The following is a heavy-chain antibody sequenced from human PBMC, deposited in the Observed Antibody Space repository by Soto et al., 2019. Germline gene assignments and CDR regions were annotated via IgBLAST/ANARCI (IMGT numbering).Heavy chain of an antibody. CDR2: MNPNSGNT. CDR3: AVPVVPDTIDAFDI. J-gene: IGHJ3*02. CDR1: GYTFTRYD. D-gene: IGHD2-2*01. Sequence: ASVKVSCKASGYTFTRYDINWVRQATGQGLEWMGWMNPNSGNTGYAQKFQGRVTMTRNTSISTAYMELSSLRSEDTAVYYCAVPVVPDTIDAFDIWGQGTMVTVSS. V-gene: IGHV1-8*01.